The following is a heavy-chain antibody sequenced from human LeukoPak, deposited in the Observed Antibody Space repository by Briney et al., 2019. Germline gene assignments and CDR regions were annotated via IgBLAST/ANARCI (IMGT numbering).Heavy chain of an antibody. Sequence: ASVKVSCKASGYTFTGYYMHWVRQAPGQGLEWMGWISPNSGGTNYAQKFQGRVTMTRDTSISTAYMELSRLRSDDTAVYYCAREDGSYPYYYYGMDVWGQGTTVTVSS. CDR3: AREDGSYPYYYYGMDV. CDR1: GYTFTGYY. CDR2: ISPNSGGT. D-gene: IGHD1-26*01. J-gene: IGHJ6*02. V-gene: IGHV1-2*02.